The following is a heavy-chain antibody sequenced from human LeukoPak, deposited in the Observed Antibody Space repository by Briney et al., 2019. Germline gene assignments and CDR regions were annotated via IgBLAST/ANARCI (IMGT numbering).Heavy chain of an antibody. CDR1: GFTFSSYS. V-gene: IGHV3-21*01. J-gene: IGHJ3*02. Sequence: GGSLRLSCAASGFTFSSYSMNWVRQAPGKGLEWVSSISSSSSYICYADSVKGRFTISRDNAKNSLYLQVNSLRAEDTAVYYCASSLYDSSGYYSEGAFDIWGQGTMVTVSS. D-gene: IGHD3-22*01. CDR2: ISSSSSYI. CDR3: ASSLYDSSGYYSEGAFDI.